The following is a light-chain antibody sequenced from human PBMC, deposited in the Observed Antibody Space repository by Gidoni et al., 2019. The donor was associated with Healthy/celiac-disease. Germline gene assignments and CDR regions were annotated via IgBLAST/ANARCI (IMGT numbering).Light chain of an antibody. Sequence: EIVLTQSPGTLSLSPGESATLSCRASQTFSSSYLAWYQQKPGQAPRLLIYGASSRATGIPDRFSGSGSGTDFTLTISRLEPEDFAVYYCQQYGSSPRYTFGQGTKLEIK. CDR3: QQYGSSPRYT. V-gene: IGKV3-20*01. CDR2: GAS. CDR1: QTFSSSY. J-gene: IGKJ2*01.